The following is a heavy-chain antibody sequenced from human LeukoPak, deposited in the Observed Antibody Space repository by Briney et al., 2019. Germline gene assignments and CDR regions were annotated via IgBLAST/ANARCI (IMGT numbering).Heavy chain of an antibody. CDR2: IGATSVAT. V-gene: IGHV3-23*01. CDR3: AKIVRLTSAAFDI. CDR1: GFTFSSYA. J-gene: IGHJ3*02. D-gene: IGHD4/OR15-4a*01. Sequence: GRSLRLSCAASGFTFSSYAMSWVRQAPGKGLEWVSTIGATSVATYYADSVKGRFTISRDNSKNTMYLQMSSLRAEDTAVYYCAKIVRLTSAAFDIWGQGTMVTLSS.